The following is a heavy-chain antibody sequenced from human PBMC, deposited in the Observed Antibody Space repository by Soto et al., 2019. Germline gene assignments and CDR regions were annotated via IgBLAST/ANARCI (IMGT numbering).Heavy chain of an antibody. CDR1: GYSFIDYY. Sequence: QVQLVQSGAEVKKSGASVKVSCRTSGYSFIDYYVHWVRQAPGQGLEWVGWISPNSGASKYAENLQGRVTLTRDRSTSTVYMELTGLRSDDTAVYYCARGRGAGATHDSWGQGTLVTVSS. CDR2: ISPNSGAS. V-gene: IGHV1-2*02. J-gene: IGHJ4*02. D-gene: IGHD6-25*01. CDR3: ARGRGAGATHDS.